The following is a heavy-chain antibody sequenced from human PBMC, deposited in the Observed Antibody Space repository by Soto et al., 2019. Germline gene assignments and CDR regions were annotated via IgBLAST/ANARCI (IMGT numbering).Heavy chain of an antibody. J-gene: IGHJ5*02. V-gene: IGHV1-2*04. CDR1: GYTFTGYY. CDR2: INPNSGGT. CDR3: ARGLLSLGATYVRPWFDP. Sequence: ASVKVSCKASGYTFTGYYMHWVRQAPGQGLEWMGWINPNSGGTNYAQKFQGWVTMTRDTSISTAYMELSRLRSDDTAVYYCARGLLSLGATYVRPWFDPWGQGTLVTVSS. D-gene: IGHD2-15*01.